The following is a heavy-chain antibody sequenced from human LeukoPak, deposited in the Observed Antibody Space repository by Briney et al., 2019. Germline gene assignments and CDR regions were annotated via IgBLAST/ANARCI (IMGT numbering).Heavy chain of an antibody. CDR3: AKDSSGWRNYYYYMDV. CDR1: GFTFSSYE. V-gene: IGHV3-48*03. CDR2: ISSSGSTM. Sequence: PGGSLRLSCAASGFTFSSYEMNWVRQAPGKGLEWVSYISSSGSTMYYADSVKGRFTISRDNSKNTLYLQMNSLRAEDTAVYYCAKDSSGWRNYYYYMDVWSKGTTVTISS. D-gene: IGHD6-19*01. J-gene: IGHJ6*03.